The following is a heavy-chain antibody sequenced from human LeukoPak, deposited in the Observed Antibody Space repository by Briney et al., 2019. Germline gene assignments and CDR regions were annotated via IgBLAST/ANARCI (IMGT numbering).Heavy chain of an antibody. Sequence: PSETLSLTCAVYGGSFSGYSWSWIRQPPGKGLEWIGEINHSGSTNYNPSLKSRVTISVDTSKNQFSLKLSSVTAADTAVYYCAGGKQWLAFDYWGQETLVTVSS. CDR1: GGSFSGYS. D-gene: IGHD6-19*01. CDR3: AGGKQWLAFDY. V-gene: IGHV4-34*01. CDR2: INHSGST. J-gene: IGHJ4*02.